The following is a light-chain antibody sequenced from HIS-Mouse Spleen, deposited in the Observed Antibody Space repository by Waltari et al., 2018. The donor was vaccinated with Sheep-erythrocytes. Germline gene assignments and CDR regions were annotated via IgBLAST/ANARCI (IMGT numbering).Light chain of an antibody. CDR1: QSVSSN. Sequence: EIVMTQSPATLSVSPGERATLSCRASQSVSSNLAWYQQKPGQAPRPLIYGASTRATGIPARFSGSGSGTEFTLTISSLQSEDFAVYYCKQYNNWPPTFGQGTKVEIK. CDR2: GAS. CDR3: KQYNNWPPT. V-gene: IGKV3-15*01. J-gene: IGKJ1*01.